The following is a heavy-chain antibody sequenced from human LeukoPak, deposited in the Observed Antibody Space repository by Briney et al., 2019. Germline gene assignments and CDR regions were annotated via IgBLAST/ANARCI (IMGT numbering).Heavy chain of an antibody. D-gene: IGHD3-22*01. V-gene: IGHV3-53*01. CDR2: IYSGGST. CDR1: GFTFSSNY. J-gene: IGHJ6*03. CDR3: ARVRYDSSANYYYYYMDV. Sequence: GGSLRLSCAASGFTFSSNYMSWVRQAPGKGLEWVSVIYSGGSTYYADSVKGRFTISRDNSKNTLYLQMNSLRAEDTAVYYCARVRYDSSANYYYYYMDVWGKGTTVTVSS.